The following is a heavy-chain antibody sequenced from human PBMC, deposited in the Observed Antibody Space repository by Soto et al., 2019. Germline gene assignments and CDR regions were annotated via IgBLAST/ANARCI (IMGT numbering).Heavy chain of an antibody. CDR2: MYNSGSP. CDR3: ARVERGTATTVVDAFDI. J-gene: IGHJ3*02. Sequence: SETLSLTCTVSGGSISSYHWTWIRQPPGKGLEWIGLMYNSGSPNYNPSLKSRVTISVDTSKNQFSLKMSSVTAADTALYYCARVERGTATTVVDAFDIWGPGTMVTVSS. D-gene: IGHD1-1*01. CDR1: GGSISSYH. V-gene: IGHV4-59*04.